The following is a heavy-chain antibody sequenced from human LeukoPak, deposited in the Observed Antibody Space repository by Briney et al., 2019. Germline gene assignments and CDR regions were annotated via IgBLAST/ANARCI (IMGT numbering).Heavy chain of an antibody. CDR3: ARDRLPVHIRPFYYYYMDV. CDR1: GGSITSSSYY. D-gene: IGHD2-21*02. J-gene: IGHJ6*03. V-gene: IGHV4-61*02. Sequence: SETLSLTCTVSGGSITSSSYYWGWLRQPAGKGLEWIGRIYTSGSTNYNPSLESRVTISIDTSKNQFSLKLSSVTAADTAVYYCARDRLPVHIRPFYYYYMDVWGKGTTVTVSS. CDR2: IYTSGST.